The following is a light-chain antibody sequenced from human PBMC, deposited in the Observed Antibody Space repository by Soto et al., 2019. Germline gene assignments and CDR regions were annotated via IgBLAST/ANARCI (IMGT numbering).Light chain of an antibody. CDR1: QSVSSSY. CDR3: QQYGSSPV. CDR2: GAS. V-gene: IGKV3-20*01. Sequence: EIVLTQSPGTLSLSPGERATLSCRASQSVSSSYLAWYQQKPGQAPRLLIYGASRRATGIPDRFSGSWSGTNFNLNIRRLGPEDFAVYYLQQYGSSPVFGGGTKVEIK. J-gene: IGKJ4*01.